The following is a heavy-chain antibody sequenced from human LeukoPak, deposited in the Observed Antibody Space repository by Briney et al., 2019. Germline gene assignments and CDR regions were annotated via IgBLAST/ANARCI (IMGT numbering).Heavy chain of an antibody. CDR2: IYHSGTT. CDR3: ARRPTLAAGHYYYMDV. Sequence: PSETLSLTCAVSGGSITSSNWWSWVRQPPGKGLEWTGEIYHSGTTNYNPSLKNRVTMSVDTSRNQFSLRLSSVTATDTAVYYCARRPTLAAGHYYYMDVWGKGTTVIVSS. CDR1: GGSITSSNW. J-gene: IGHJ6*03. V-gene: IGHV4-4*02.